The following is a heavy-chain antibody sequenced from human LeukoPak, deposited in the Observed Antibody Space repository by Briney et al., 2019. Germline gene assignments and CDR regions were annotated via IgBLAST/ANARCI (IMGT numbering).Heavy chain of an antibody. D-gene: IGHD3-16*01. CDR3: ARRVGD. J-gene: IGHJ4*02. CDR2: INHSGST. Sequence: SETLSLTCAVYGGSFSGYYWSWIRQPPGKGLEWIGEINHSGSTNYNPSLKSRVTISVDTSKNQFSLKLSSVTAADTAVYYCARRVGDWGQGTLVTVSS. V-gene: IGHV4-34*01. CDR1: GGSFSGYY.